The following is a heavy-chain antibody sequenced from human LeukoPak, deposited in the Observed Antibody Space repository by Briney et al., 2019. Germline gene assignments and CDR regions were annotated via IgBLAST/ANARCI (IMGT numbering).Heavy chain of an antibody. V-gene: IGHV3-7*01. D-gene: IGHD2-8*01. CDR2: IKQDGSEK. Sequence: GGSLRLSCAASGFTFSSYWMSWVRQAPGKGLEWVANIKQDGSEKYYVDSVKGRFTISRDNAKNSLYLQMNSLRAEDTAVYYCARDAKGYCANGVCADWGQGTLVIVSS. CDR1: GFTFSSYW. J-gene: IGHJ4*02. CDR3: ARDAKGYCANGVCAD.